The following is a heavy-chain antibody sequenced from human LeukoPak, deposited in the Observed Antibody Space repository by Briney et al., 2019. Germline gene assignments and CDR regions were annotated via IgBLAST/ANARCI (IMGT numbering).Heavy chain of an antibody. J-gene: IGHJ6*04. CDR3: ARGCSGTSCSSTPNGMDV. V-gene: IGHV4-34*01. CDR2: INHSGST. Sequence: SETLSLTCAVYGGSFSGYYWSWIRQPPGKGLEWIGEINHSGSTNYNPSLKSRVTISVDTSKNQFSLKLSSVTAADTAVYYCARGCSGTSCSSTPNGMDVWSKGTTVTVSS. CDR1: GGSFSGYY. D-gene: IGHD2-2*01.